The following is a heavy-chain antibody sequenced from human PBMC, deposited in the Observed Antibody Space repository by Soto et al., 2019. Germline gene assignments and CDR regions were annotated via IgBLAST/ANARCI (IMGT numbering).Heavy chain of an antibody. CDR1: GGSFSGYY. V-gene: IGHV4-34*01. CDR2: INHSGIT. D-gene: IGHD6-6*01. J-gene: IGHJ6*02. Sequence: SETLSLTCAVYGGSFSGYYWSCIRQTPGKGLEWIGEINHSGITNYNPSLKSRVTISVDTSKNQFSLKLSSVTAADTAVYYCERLNGVAAPTYYYYGMYVWDQGTKVTVSS. CDR3: ERLNGVAAPTYYYYGMYV.